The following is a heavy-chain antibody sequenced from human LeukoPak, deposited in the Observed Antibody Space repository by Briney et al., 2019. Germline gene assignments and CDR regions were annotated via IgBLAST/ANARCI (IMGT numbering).Heavy chain of an antibody. CDR1: GFTLSDYP. D-gene: IGHD1-14*01. CDR2: IPYDASND. V-gene: IGHV3-30*04. Sequence: PGGPLRLSCAASGFTLSDYPMYWLRQAPPKGLDWVAVIPYDASNDFYSDSVRGRFTISRDNVQNTVYLQMHSLKAEDTAVYYCARIPGFPFGQMDVWGKGTMVIVSS. J-gene: IGHJ6*01. CDR3: ARIPGFPFGQMDV.